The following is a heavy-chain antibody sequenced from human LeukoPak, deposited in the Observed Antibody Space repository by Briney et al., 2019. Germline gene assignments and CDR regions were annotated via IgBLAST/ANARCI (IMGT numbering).Heavy chain of an antibody. V-gene: IGHV3-11*01. CDR1: GFTFSDYY. Sequence: PGGSLRLSCAASGFTFSDYYMSWIRQAPGKGLEWVSYISSSGSTIYYADSVKGRFTISRDNAKNSLYLQMNSLRAEDTAVYYCARWKRFSGSRPREDAFDIWGQGTMVTVSS. CDR3: ARWKRFSGSRPREDAFDI. CDR2: ISSSGSTI. D-gene: IGHD3-10*01. J-gene: IGHJ3*02.